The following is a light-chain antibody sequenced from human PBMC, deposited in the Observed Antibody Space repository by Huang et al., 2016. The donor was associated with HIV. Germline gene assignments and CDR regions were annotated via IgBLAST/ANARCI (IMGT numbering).Light chain of an antibody. J-gene: IGKJ1*01. CDR3: HQYGSSKAT. Sequence: VLTQSPGSVSVSLGDRVTVSCRASQSVDSGYLAWYQQKAGQSPRLLVYGTSSRACGIPSRFSGSGSGTEFTLTISRLEPEDFGVYYCHQYGSSKATFGQGTKVDI. CDR2: GTS. CDR1: QSVDSGY. V-gene: IGKV3-20*01.